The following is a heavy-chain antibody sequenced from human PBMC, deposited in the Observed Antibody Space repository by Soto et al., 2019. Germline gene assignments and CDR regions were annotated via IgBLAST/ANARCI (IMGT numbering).Heavy chain of an antibody. J-gene: IGHJ3*02. CDR1: GFTFSSYG. CDR2: ISYDGSNK. V-gene: IGHV3-30*03. D-gene: IGHD1-26*01. Sequence: QVQLVESGGGVVQPGRSLRLSCAASGFTFSSYGMHWVRQAPGKGLEWVAVISYDGSNKYYADSVKGRFTISRDNSKNPLYLQMNSLRAEDTAVYYCAGEIVGATTGDAFDIWGQGTMVTVSS. CDR3: AGEIVGATTGDAFDI.